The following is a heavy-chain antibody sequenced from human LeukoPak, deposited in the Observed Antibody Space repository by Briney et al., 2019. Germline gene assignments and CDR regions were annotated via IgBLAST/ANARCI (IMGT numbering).Heavy chain of an antibody. CDR1: GDSFSYFY. D-gene: IGHD2-15*01. Sequence: SETLSLSCTVSGDSFSYFYWSWVRQPPGKGLEWIGYIYNSGSTNYNPSLKSRVTISVDTSKNQFSLKLRSVTAADTAVYYCARVAQQPLGYCSGGSCYDVWGKGTTVTVSS. J-gene: IGHJ6*04. V-gene: IGHV4-59*01. CDR3: ARVAQQPLGYCSGGSCYDV. CDR2: IYNSGST.